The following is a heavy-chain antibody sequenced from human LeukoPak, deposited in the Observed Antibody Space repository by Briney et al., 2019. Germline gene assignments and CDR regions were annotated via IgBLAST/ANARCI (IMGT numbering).Heavy chain of an antibody. CDR1: GFIFDEYG. V-gene: IGHV3-20*01. D-gene: IGHD3-22*01. Sequence: GGSLRLSCAASGFIFDEYGTSWVRQAPGKGLEWVSGINWNGANTGYGDSVKGRFTISRDNAKNSLHLQMSSLRAEDTALYHCARVQYDTSGHHNAFDIWGQGAMVTVSS. CDR2: INWNGANT. CDR3: ARVQYDTSGHHNAFDI. J-gene: IGHJ3*02.